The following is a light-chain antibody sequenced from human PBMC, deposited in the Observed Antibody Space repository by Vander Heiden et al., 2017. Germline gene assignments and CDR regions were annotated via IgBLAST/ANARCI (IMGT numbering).Light chain of an antibody. CDR1: QGISSY. V-gene: IGKV1-9*01. Sequence: MQLPQSPSSLSASVGDRVTIAGRASQGISSYLDWYQQKPVKAPKLLIYAASTWQNTVSYRYCGSGFGTAFPVPSRSPQREDLAATLWQHVTSYHLFGPGTKVDIK. CDR3: QHVTSYHL. CDR2: AAS. J-gene: IGKJ3*01.